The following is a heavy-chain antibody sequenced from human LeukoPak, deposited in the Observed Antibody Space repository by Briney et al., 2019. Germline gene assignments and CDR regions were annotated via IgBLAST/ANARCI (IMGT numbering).Heavy chain of an antibody. V-gene: IGHV1-46*01. CDR2: INPSGGST. D-gene: IGHD6-19*01. CDR1: GYTFTSYY. CDR3: ARDLSSGTYPDAFDI. J-gene: IGHJ3*02. Sequence: ASVKVSCKASGYTFTSYYMHWVRQAPGQGLEWMGIINPSGGSTSYAQKFQGRVTMTRDTSTSTVYMELSSLRSEDTAVYYCARDLSSGTYPDAFDIWGQGTMVTVSS.